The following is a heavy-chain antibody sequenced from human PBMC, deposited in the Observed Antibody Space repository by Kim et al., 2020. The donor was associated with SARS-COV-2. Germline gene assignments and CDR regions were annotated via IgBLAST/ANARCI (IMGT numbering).Heavy chain of an antibody. CDR2: IYHSGST. Sequence: SETLSLTCAVSGGSISSSNWWSWVRQPPGKGLEWIGEIYHSGSTNYNPSLKSRVTISVDKSKNQFSLKLSSVTAADTAVYYCAGSYDILTGSLDYWGQGTLVTVSS. CDR1: GGSISSSNW. D-gene: IGHD3-9*01. V-gene: IGHV4-4*02. CDR3: AGSYDILTGSLDY. J-gene: IGHJ4*02.